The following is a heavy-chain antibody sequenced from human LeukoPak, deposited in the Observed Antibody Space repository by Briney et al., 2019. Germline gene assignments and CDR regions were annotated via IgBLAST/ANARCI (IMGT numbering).Heavy chain of an antibody. CDR2: IKEDGSEI. CDR1: GFTVSSNY. CDR3: AREFSGEFDY. V-gene: IGHV3-7*01. J-gene: IGHJ4*02. Sequence: GGSLRLSCAASGFTVSSNYMSWVRRAPGKGLEWVANIKEDGSEIYYVDSVKGRFTISRDNAKNSLFLQMNSLRAEDTAVYYCAREFSGEFDYRGQGTLVTVSS. D-gene: IGHD3-10*01.